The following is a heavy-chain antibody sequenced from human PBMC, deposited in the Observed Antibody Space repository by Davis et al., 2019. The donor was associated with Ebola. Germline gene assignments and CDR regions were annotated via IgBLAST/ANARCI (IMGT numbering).Heavy chain of an antibody. CDR3: ARDRCTGGVCYIYYGMDV. Sequence: GESLKISCAASGFTFSSYWMRWVRQAPGKGLEWVANIKQDGSEKYYVDSVKGRFTISRDNAKNSLYLQMNSLRAEDTAVYYCARDRCTGGVCYIYYGMDVWGQGTTVTVSS. CDR2: IKQDGSEK. J-gene: IGHJ6*02. D-gene: IGHD2-8*02. V-gene: IGHV3-7*01. CDR1: GFTFSSYW.